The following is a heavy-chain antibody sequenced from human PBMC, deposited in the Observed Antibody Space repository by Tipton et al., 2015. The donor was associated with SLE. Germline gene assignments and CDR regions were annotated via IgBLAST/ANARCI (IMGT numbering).Heavy chain of an antibody. CDR3: ARLQPREFTTGPNFDY. V-gene: IGHV4-38-2*01. CDR2: MYHSGNT. J-gene: IGHJ4*02. D-gene: IGHD1-1*01. Sequence: TLSLTCVVSGYSITSGYYWGWIRQPPGKGLEWIGSMYHSGNTYHNPSLKSRVTVSVDTPRNRFSLKLSSVTAADTAVYYCARLQPREFTTGPNFDYWGQGTLVTVSS. CDR1: GYSITSGYY.